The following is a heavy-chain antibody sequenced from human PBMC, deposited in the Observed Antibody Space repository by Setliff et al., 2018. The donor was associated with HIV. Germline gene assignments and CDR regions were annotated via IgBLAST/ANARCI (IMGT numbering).Heavy chain of an antibody. D-gene: IGHD3-22*01. CDR1: GGSISSSSYY. V-gene: IGHV4-39*01. CDR3: ARQAWHYDRDGYFIDY. Sequence: PSETLSLTCTVSGGSISSSSYYWGWIRQPPGKGLEWIGSIYYSGSTYYNPSLKSRVTISVDTSKNQFSLKLSSVTAADTAVYYCARQAWHYDRDGYFIDYWGQGMLVTVSS. J-gene: IGHJ4*02. CDR2: IYYSGST.